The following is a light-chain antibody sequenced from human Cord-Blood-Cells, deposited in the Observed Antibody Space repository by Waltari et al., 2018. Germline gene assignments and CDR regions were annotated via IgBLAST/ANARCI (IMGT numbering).Light chain of an antibody. V-gene: IGLV2-14*01. CDR2: DVS. Sequence: QSALTHPAPVSGSPGQSLTISCTGTSSDVGGYNDVSWYQQHPGKAPKLMIYDVSNRPSGVSNRFSGSKSGNTASLTISGLQAEDEADYYCSSYTSSSTVVFGGGTKLTVL. CDR1: SSDVGGYND. J-gene: IGLJ2*01. CDR3: SSYTSSSTVV.